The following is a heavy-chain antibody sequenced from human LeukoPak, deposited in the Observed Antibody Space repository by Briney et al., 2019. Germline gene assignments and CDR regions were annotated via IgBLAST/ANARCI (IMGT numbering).Heavy chain of an antibody. Sequence: GGSLRLSCAASEFTFSNYGMHWVRQAPGKGLEWVAFIRYDAGSQYYADSVQGRFIISRDNSQNTLYLHLNSLRPEDTAEYLRARDGGLFSMVRGADYNYFDYWGQGTLVTVSS. J-gene: IGHJ4*02. D-gene: IGHD3-10*01. CDR2: IRYDAGSQ. V-gene: IGHV3-30*02. CDR3: ARDGGLFSMVRGADYNYFDY. CDR1: EFTFSNYG.